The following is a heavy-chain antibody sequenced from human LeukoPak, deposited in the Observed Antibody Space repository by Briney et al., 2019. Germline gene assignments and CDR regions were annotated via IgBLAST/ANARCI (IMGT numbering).Heavy chain of an antibody. D-gene: IGHD2-15*01. V-gene: IGHV3-15*01. Sequence: GGSLRLSCAASGFTFSNAWMSWVRQAPGKGLEWVGRIKSKTDGGTTDYAAPVKGRFTISRDDSKNTLYLQMNSLKTGDTAVYYCTTQRYCSGGSCSDYWGQGTLVTVSS. J-gene: IGHJ4*02. CDR3: TTQRYCSGGSCSDY. CDR2: IKSKTDGGTT. CDR1: GFTFSNAW.